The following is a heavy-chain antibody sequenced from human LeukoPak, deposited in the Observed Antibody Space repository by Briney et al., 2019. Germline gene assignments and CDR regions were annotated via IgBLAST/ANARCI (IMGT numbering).Heavy chain of an antibody. J-gene: IGHJ4*02. CDR2: TRYGGRNE. CDR1: GFTFSSYD. D-gene: IGHD6-19*01. Sequence: GGSLRLSCAASGFTFSSYDMHWVRQAPGKGLEWVAFTRYGGRNEYYADSVKGRFTISRDNSKNTVYLQMNSLRPEDTAVYYCAKGFSSGWLDYWGQGTLVTVSS. V-gene: IGHV3-30*02. CDR3: AKGFSSGWLDY.